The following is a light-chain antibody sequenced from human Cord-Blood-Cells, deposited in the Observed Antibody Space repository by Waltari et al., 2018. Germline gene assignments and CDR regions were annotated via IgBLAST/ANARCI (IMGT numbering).Light chain of an antibody. J-gene: IGKJ2*01. CDR3: QQSYSTPVH. V-gene: IGKV1-39*01. CDR2: AAS. CDR1: QSISSY. Sequence: DIQMTQSPSSLSASVGDRVTITCRASQSISSYLNWYQQKPGKAPKILIYAASSLQSGVPSRFSGSGSETDFTLTISSLQPEDFATYYCQQSYSTPVHFGQGTKLEIK.